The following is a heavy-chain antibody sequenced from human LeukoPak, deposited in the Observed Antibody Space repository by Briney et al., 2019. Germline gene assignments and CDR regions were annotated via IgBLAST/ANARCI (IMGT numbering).Heavy chain of an antibody. CDR1: GYHFTGYH. CDR3: AGLGSTVKGRIDP. V-gene: IGHV1-2*02. CDR2: ISADSGDA. D-gene: IGHD5/OR15-5a*01. Sequence: ASVKVSCKASGYHFTGYHVHWVRQAPGQGLEWMGRISADSGDADIAQKFQGRVTMTRDTSISTAYMELSRLTSDDSAVYYCAGLGSTVKGRIDPWGQGTSVTVSS. J-gene: IGHJ5*02.